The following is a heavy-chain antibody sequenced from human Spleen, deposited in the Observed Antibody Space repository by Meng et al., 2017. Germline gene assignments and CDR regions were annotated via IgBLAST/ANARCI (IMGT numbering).Heavy chain of an antibody. Sequence: QVQCVQSGAEVKKPVASVKVSCKASGYTFTSYAMHWVRQAPGQRLEWMGWINAGNGNTKYSQKFQGRVTITRDTSASTAYMELSSLRSEDTAVYYCARGHPVAYSSGWMRKAEYFQHWGQGTLVTVSS. D-gene: IGHD6-19*01. CDR2: INAGNGNT. V-gene: IGHV1-3*01. CDR1: GYTFTSYA. J-gene: IGHJ1*01. CDR3: ARGHPVAYSSGWMRKAEYFQH.